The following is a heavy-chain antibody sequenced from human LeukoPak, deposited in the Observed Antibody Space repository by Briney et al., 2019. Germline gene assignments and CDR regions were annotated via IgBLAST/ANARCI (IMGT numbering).Heavy chain of an antibody. D-gene: IGHD6-19*01. CDR1: GFTFSSYA. V-gene: IGHV3-23*01. J-gene: IGHJ4*02. CDR2: IGGSGSRT. CDR3: AKKYGVTVYGSGLNYFDY. Sequence: GGSLSLSCAASGFTFSSYAMSRVRQAPGKSLEWVSGIGGSGSRTYYADSVKGRFTISRDNLQMNSLRAEDTAIYYCAKKYGVTVYGSGLNYFDYWGQGTLVTVSS.